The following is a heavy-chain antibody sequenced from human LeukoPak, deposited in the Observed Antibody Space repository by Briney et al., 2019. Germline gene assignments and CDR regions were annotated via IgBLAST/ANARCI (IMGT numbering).Heavy chain of an antibody. D-gene: IGHD7-27*01. CDR2: IYHGGST. CDR3: ARRGLTGDLYYYYMDV. J-gene: IGHJ6*03. V-gene: IGHV4-4*02. CDR1: GGSISSSNW. Sequence: SETLSLTCAVSGGSISSSNWWGWVGQPPGKGLEWSGVIYHGGSTHYNPSLKSRVTISVDTSKNQYSLKLSSVTAADTAVYYCARRGLTGDLYYYYMDVWGKGTTVTISS.